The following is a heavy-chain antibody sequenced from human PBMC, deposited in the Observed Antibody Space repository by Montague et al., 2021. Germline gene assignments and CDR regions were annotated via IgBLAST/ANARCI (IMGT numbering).Heavy chain of an antibody. CDR1: GDTINTYS. CDR2: LSNGGST. V-gene: IGHV4-4*07. CDR3: ARDTVGASGYFYYYYMDV. Sequence: SETLSLTCTVFGDTINTYSLGWIRQPAGKGLEWIGRLSNGGSTNSNPSLKSRVSMSVDTSKNQFSLKLSSVTAADTAVYFCARDTVGASGYFYYYYMDVWGSGTTVTVSS. D-gene: IGHD1-26*01. J-gene: IGHJ6*03.